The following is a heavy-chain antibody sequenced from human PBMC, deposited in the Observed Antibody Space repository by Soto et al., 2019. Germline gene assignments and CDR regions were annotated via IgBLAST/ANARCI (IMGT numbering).Heavy chain of an antibody. Sequence: GGSLRLSCAASGFTFSSYWMHWVRQVPGKGLEWIGRIKGESDGGTTDYATPVKGRFSISRDQSKDTLYLHMNSLKTEDTAVYYCTTGLSNGYYNFDYWGQGTPVTVSS. CDR3: TTGLSNGYYNFDY. CDR2: IKGESDGGTT. CDR1: GFTFSSYW. J-gene: IGHJ4*02. D-gene: IGHD3-22*01. V-gene: IGHV3-15*01.